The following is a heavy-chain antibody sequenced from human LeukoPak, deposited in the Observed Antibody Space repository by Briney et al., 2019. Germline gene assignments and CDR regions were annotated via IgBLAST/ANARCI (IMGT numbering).Heavy chain of an antibody. CDR1: GFTFSSHS. Sequence: GGSLRLSCAASGFTFSSHSIHWVRQAPGKGLEWVALISYDGGNKYYADSVEGRFTISRDNSKNTLYLQVNSLRAEDTAVYYCARSISSSWHFCDYWGQGTLVTVSS. D-gene: IGHD6-13*01. CDR3: ARSISSSWHFCDY. CDR2: ISYDGGNK. V-gene: IGHV3-30-3*01. J-gene: IGHJ4*02.